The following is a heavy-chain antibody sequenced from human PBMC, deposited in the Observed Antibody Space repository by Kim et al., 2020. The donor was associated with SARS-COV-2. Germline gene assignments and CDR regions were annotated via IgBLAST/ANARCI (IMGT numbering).Heavy chain of an antibody. CDR2: IYHSGST. CDR1: GGSISSSNW. J-gene: IGHJ2*01. Sequence: SETLSLTCAVSGGSISSSNWWSWVRQPPGKGLEWIGEIYHSGSTNYNPSLKSRVTISVDKSKNQFSLKLSSVTAADTAVYYCARPRSYGSGSYSEKHWYFDLWGRGTLVTVSS. V-gene: IGHV4-4*02. D-gene: IGHD3-10*01. CDR3: ARPRSYGSGSYSEKHWYFDL.